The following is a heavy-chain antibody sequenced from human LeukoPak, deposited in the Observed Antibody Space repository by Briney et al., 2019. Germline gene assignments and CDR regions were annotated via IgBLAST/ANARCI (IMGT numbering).Heavy chain of an antibody. J-gene: IGHJ4*02. Sequence: ASVKVSCKASGYTFTSCDINWVRQATGQGLEWMGWMNPNSGDTGYAQKFQGRVTMTRSTSMSTAYMELSSLRFEDTAVYYCTRSVRNGHIDYWGQGTLVTVSS. CDR2: MNPNSGDT. D-gene: IGHD2-21*01. CDR1: GYTFTSCD. V-gene: IGHV1-8*01. CDR3: TRSVRNGHIDY.